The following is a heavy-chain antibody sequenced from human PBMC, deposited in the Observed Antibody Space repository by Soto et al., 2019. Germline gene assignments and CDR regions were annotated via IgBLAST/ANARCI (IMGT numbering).Heavy chain of an antibody. Sequence: SETLSLTCTVSGGSISSYYWSWIRQPPGKGLEWIGNIYSSGSTNYNPSLKSRVTISVDTSKNQFSLKLSSVTAADTAVYYCAREAVALEGMDVWGQGTTVTVSS. CDR1: GGSISSYY. CDR2: IYSSGST. J-gene: IGHJ6*02. CDR3: AREAVALEGMDV. V-gene: IGHV4-59*12.